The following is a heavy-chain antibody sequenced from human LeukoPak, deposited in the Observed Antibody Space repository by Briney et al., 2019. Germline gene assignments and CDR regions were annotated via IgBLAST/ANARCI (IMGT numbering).Heavy chain of an antibody. V-gene: IGHV3-23*01. D-gene: IGHD5-18*01. CDR3: AKESLRGHSYGFDN. CDR2: ISASGDTT. CDR1: GFTFSSYV. Sequence: GGSLRLSCAVSGFTFSSYVMSWVRQAPGKGLEWVSAISASGDTTYYADSVRGRFTISRDNSKNTLYLQMNSLRAGDTALYYCAKESLRGHSYGFDNWGQGTLVTVSS. J-gene: IGHJ4*02.